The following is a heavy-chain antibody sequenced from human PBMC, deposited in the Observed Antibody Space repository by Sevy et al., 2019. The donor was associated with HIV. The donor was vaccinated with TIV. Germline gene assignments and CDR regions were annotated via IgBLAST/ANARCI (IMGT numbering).Heavy chain of an antibody. D-gene: IGHD1-20*01. V-gene: IGHV6-1*01. J-gene: IGHJ6*02. CDR3: ARDGLTYGGMDV. Sequence: KQSQTLSLTCAISGDSVSSNSAAWNWIRQSPSRGLEWLGRKYYRSKWYNDYAVSVKSRITINPDTSKNQVSLQLNSVTPEDTAIYYCARDGLTYGGMDVWGQGTTVTVSS. CDR1: GDSVSSNSAA. CDR2: KYYRSKWYN.